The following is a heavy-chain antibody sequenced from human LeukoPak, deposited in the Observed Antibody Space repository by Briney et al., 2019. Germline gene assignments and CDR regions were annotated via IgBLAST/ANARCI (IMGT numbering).Heavy chain of an antibody. CDR3: AADPYCGGDCYSEYPFDY. CDR1: GYSISSGYY. CDR2: IYHSGST. Sequence: SETLSPTCTVSGYSISSGYYWGWIRQPPGQGLEWIGSIYHSGSTYYNPSLKGRVTISVDTAKNQFYLKLSSVTAADTAVYYCAADPYCGGDCYSEYPFDYWGQGTLVTVSS. J-gene: IGHJ4*02. V-gene: IGHV4-38-2*02. D-gene: IGHD2-21*02.